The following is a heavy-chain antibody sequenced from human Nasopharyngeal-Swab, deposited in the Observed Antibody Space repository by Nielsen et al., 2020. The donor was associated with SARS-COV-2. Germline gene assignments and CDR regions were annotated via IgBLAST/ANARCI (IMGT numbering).Heavy chain of an antibody. CDR2: INPSGGST. Sequence: ASVKVSCKASGYTFTSYYMHWVRQAPGQGLEWMGIINPSGGSTSYAQKFQGRVTMTRDTSTSTVYMELSRLRSDDTAVYYCARLYCSGGSCYSSGGDDYWGQGTLVTVSS. CDR1: GYTFTSYY. V-gene: IGHV1-46*01. CDR3: ARLYCSGGSCYSSGGDDY. J-gene: IGHJ4*02. D-gene: IGHD2-15*01.